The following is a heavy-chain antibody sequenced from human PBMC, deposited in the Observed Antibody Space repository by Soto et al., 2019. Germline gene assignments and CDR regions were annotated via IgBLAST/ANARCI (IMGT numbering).Heavy chain of an antibody. CDR2: ISGSGGST. D-gene: IGHD6-19*01. Sequence: GESLKISCAASGFTFSSYAMSWVRQAPGKGLEWVSAISGSGGSTYYADSVKGRFTISRDNSKNTLYLQMNSLRAEDTAVYYCAKVRRQWLVSYYFDYWGQGTLVTVSS. V-gene: IGHV3-23*01. J-gene: IGHJ4*02. CDR3: AKVRRQWLVSYYFDY. CDR1: GFTFSSYA.